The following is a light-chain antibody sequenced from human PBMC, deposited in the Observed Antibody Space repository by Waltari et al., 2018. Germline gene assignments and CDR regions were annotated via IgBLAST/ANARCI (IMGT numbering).Light chain of an antibody. J-gene: IGKJ3*01. CDR3: QQYDNSPFT. Sequence: ELVLTQSPVSLSLSVGDRVPLSCRASQSVSSNFVAWYQQTPGQTPRLLIYGTSNRATGIPDRFSGSGSGTDFTLTISRLEPEDFGVYFCQQYDNSPFTFGPGTTVDI. CDR2: GTS. V-gene: IGKV3-20*01. CDR1: QSVSSNF.